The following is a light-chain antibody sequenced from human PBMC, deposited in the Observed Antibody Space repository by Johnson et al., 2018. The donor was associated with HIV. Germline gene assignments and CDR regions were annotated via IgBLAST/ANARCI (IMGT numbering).Light chain of an antibody. CDR1: SSNIGNNY. CDR3: ATWDSSLSTYV. V-gene: IGLV1-51*01. J-gene: IGLJ1*01. Sequence: QSVLTQPPSVSAATGQKVTISCSGSSSNIGNNYVSWYQQLPGTAPKLLIYDNNKRPSGIPDRFSGSKSGTSATLGITGLQTGDEADYYCATWDSSLSTYVFGTGTKVTVL. CDR2: DNN.